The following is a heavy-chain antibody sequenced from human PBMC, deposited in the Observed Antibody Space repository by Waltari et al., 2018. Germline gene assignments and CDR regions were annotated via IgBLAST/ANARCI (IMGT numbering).Heavy chain of an antibody. CDR3: ARGCSSTSCYTYWFDP. CDR2: INPNSGGT. CDR1: GYTFPGYD. V-gene: IGHV1-2*02. D-gene: IGHD2-2*02. Sequence: QVQLVQSGAEVKKPGASVKVSCKASGYTFPGYDMHWVRQAPGQGLGWMGWINPNSGGTNYAQKFQGRVTMTRDTSISTAYMELSRLRSDDTAVYYCARGCSSTSCYTYWFDPWGQGTLVTVSS. J-gene: IGHJ5*02.